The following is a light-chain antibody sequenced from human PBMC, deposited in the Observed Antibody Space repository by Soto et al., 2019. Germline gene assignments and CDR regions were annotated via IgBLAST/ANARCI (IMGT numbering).Light chain of an antibody. CDR2: DAS. Sequence: EIVFTQSPATLSLSPGERATLSCRASQSVSSYLAWYQQKPGQAPRLLIYDASNRATGIPARFSGSGSGTDFTLTISSLEPEDFAVYYCQQRSNWPSGTFGQGTKV. J-gene: IGKJ1*01. CDR1: QSVSSY. V-gene: IGKV3-11*01. CDR3: QQRSNWPSGT.